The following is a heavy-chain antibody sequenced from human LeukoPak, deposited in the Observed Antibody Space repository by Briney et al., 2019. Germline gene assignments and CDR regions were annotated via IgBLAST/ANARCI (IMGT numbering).Heavy chain of an antibody. CDR3: ARQAYYDFWSGHYSRGVEDAFDI. CDR1: GGSISSGSYY. J-gene: IGHJ3*02. CDR2: ISHSGTT. D-gene: IGHD3-3*01. V-gene: IGHV4-39*01. Sequence: SQTLSLTCTVAGGSISSGSYYSGWLRQPPGKGLEWIITISHSGTTYYKPSPKGRVTISVDTSKNQFSLKLRSVTTADTAVYYCARQAYYDFWSGHYSRGVEDAFDIWGQGTMVSVSS.